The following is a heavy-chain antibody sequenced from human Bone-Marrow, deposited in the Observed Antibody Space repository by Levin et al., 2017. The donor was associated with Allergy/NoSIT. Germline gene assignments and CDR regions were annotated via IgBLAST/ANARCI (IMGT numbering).Heavy chain of an antibody. CDR3: AKDHSDREPKYFQH. CDR1: GFSFSAYT. CDR2: IISTSTYI. Sequence: GGSLRLSCTASGFSFSAYTMNWVRQAPGKGLEWVSTIISTSTYIYYADSVKGRFTISRDNAKNSLYLHMNSLRVDDTAVYYCAKDHSDREPKYFQHWGQGTLVTVSS. D-gene: IGHD1-14*01. V-gene: IGHV3-21*01. J-gene: IGHJ1*01.